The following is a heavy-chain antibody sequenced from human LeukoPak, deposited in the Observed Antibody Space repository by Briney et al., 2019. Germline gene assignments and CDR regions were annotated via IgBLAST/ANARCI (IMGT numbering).Heavy chain of an antibody. CDR3: ARTSRHFYGSGTNLTPWPAGMDV. D-gene: IGHD3-10*01. Sequence: SETLSLTCTVSGGSMSGFFWTWIRQPPGRELEWSGSIYYSGSSTKYNPSLKSRVTISVDTSKSQFSLNLDSATAADTAVYYCARTSRHFYGSGTNLTPWPAGMDVWGQGTTVTVSS. V-gene: IGHV4-59*01. CDR2: IYYSGSST. J-gene: IGHJ6*02. CDR1: GGSMSGFF.